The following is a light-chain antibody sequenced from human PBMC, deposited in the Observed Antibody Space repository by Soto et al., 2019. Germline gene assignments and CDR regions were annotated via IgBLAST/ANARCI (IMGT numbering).Light chain of an antibody. CDR1: SSNIGSNY. Sequence: QAVVTQPPSASGTPGQRVTISCSGSSSNIGSNYVYWYQQLPGTAPKLLIYRNNQRPSGVPDRFSGSKSGTSASLAISGLRSEDEADYYCAAWDDSLTFGVFGGGTKLTVL. CDR2: RNN. CDR3: AAWDDSLTFGV. V-gene: IGLV1-47*01. J-gene: IGLJ2*01.